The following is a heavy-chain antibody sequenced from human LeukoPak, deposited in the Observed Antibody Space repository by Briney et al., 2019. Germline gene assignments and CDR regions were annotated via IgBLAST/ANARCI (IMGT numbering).Heavy chain of an antibody. CDR1: GGAFSSYA. D-gene: IGHD1-1*01. Sequence: ASVMVSCKASGGAFSSYAISGVRQAPGQGLEWMGGIIPIFGTANYAQKFQGRVTMTRDTSTSTVYMDLSSLRSEDTAVYYCAIVDVHTDVQTYWGQGTLVTVSS. V-gene: IGHV1-69*05. CDR3: AIVDVHTDVQTY. J-gene: IGHJ4*02. CDR2: IIPIFGTA.